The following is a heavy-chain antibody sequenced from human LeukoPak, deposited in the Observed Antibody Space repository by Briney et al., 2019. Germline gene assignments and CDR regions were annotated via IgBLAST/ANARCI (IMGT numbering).Heavy chain of an antibody. CDR3: AGPGYRSRYFDY. CDR1: GYSFTSYW. Sequence: GESLKISCKGSGYSFTSYWIVWVRQMPGRGLEWMGIINPGDSETKYSPSFQGQVTISADKSISTAYLQWSSLKASDTAMYYCAGPGYRSRYFDYWGQGTLVTVS. CDR2: INPGDSET. V-gene: IGHV5-51*01. D-gene: IGHD6-19*01. J-gene: IGHJ4*02.